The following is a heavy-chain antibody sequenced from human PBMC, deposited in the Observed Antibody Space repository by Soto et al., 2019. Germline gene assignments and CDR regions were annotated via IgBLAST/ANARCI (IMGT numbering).Heavy chain of an antibody. CDR2: IIPAFGSP. CDR1: GGTSSTYS. D-gene: IGHD5-12*01. CDR3: ASAEVATTYFDY. J-gene: IGHJ4*01. Sequence: QVQLVQSGAEVKKPGSSVKVSCKASGGTSSTYSIDWVRQAPGQGLEWMGGIIPAFGSPNYAQRFQGRVTIAADESTSTAYMELSSLRSDDTAVYYCASAEVATTYFDYWGHGTLVTVSS. V-gene: IGHV1-69*01.